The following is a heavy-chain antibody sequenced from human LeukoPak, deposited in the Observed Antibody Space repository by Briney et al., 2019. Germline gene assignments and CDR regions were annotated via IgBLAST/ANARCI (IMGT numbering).Heavy chain of an antibody. CDR1: GGSISSYY. V-gene: IGHV4-59*01. CDR2: IYYSGST. CDR3: ARGVDYGDDNWFDP. D-gene: IGHD4-17*01. Sequence: TTSETLFLTCTVSGGSISSYYWSWIRQPPGKGLEWIGYIYYSGSTNYNPSLKSRVTISVDTSKNQFSLKLSSVTAADTAVYYCARGVDYGDDNWFDPWGQGTLVTVSS. J-gene: IGHJ5*02.